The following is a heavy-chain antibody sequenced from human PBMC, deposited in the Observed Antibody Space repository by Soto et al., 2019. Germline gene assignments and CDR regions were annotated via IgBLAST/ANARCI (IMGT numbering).Heavy chain of an antibody. CDR3: ARSKTILLWFGELFDYFDY. Sequence: PSETLSLTCAVSGGSVSSGDYYWSWIRQPPGKGLEWIGYIYYSGSTYYNPSLKSQVTISVDTSKNQFSLKLSSVTAADTAVYYCARSKTILLWFGELFDYFDYWGQGTLVTVS. CDR2: IYYSGST. CDR1: GGSVSSGDYY. J-gene: IGHJ4*02. V-gene: IGHV4-30-4*01. D-gene: IGHD3-10*01.